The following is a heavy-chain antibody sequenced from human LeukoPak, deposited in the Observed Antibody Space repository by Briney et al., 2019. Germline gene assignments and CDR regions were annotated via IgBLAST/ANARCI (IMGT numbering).Heavy chain of an antibody. D-gene: IGHD3-9*01. J-gene: IGHJ4*02. CDR3: ARVFSSNQYFNY. Sequence: ASETLSLTCTVSGGSISNYYWNWIRQPPGKGLEWIGNIYYTGSSYSESTKYTPSLKSRVTISIDTSKNQVSLKLSSVTAADTAVYYCARVFSSNQYFNYWGQGTLVTVSS. CDR2: IYYTGSSYSEST. CDR1: GGSISNYY. V-gene: IGHV4-59*01.